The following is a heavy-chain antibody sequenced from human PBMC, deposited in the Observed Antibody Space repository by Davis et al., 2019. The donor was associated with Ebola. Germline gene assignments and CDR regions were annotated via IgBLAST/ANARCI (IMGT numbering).Heavy chain of an antibody. CDR2: IYYSGST. D-gene: IGHD2-15*01. CDR3: AREKLGYCSGGSCYPFDT. CDR1: GGSISSYY. V-gene: IGHV4-59*08. Sequence: SETLSLTCTVSGGSISSYYWSWIRQPPGKGLEWIGYIYYSGSTNYNPSLKSRVTISVDTSKNQFSLKLSSVTAADTAVYYCAREKLGYCSGGSCYPFDTWGQGTLVTVSS. J-gene: IGHJ4*02.